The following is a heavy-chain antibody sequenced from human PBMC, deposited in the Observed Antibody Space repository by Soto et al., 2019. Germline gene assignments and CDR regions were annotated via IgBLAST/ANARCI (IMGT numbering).Heavy chain of an antibody. V-gene: IGHV3-7*01. CDR3: ARAKYQLDRFDP. CDR2: IKQDGSER. Sequence: GGSLRLSCAASGFTFRSYWMSWVRQAPGKGLEWLANIKQDGSERYYVDSVMGRFTISRDNAKNSLYLQMNSLRAEDTAVYYCARAKYQLDRFDPWGQGTLVTVSS. D-gene: IGHD2-2*01. CDR1: GFTFRSYW. J-gene: IGHJ5*02.